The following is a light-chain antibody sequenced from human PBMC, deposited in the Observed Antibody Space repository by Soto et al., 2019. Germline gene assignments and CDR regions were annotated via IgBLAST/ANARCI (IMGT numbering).Light chain of an antibody. J-gene: IGKJ1*01. Sequence: EIVLTQSPGTLSFSPGERATLSGRASHSVSSNYITWYQQKPGQAPRRLIFGASSRATGIPDRFSGSGSGTDFTLTISRLEPEDFAVYYCQQYGSSPSTFGQGTKVDIK. CDR2: GAS. V-gene: IGKV3-20*01. CDR3: QQYGSSPST. CDR1: HSVSSNY.